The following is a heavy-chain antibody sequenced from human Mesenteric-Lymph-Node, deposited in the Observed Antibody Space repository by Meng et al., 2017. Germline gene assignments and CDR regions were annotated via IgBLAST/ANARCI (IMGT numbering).Heavy chain of an antibody. CDR3: AKEGTDCSSTSCTFDY. CDR2: ISGSGGST. CDR1: GITVSSNY. J-gene: IGHJ4*02. V-gene: IGHV3-23*01. Sequence: GESLKISCAASGITVSSNYMSWVRQAPGKGLEWVSVISGSGGSTYYADSVKGRFTISRDNSKNTLYLQMNSLRAEDTAIYYCAKEGTDCSSTSCTFDYWGQGTLVTVSS. D-gene: IGHD2-2*01.